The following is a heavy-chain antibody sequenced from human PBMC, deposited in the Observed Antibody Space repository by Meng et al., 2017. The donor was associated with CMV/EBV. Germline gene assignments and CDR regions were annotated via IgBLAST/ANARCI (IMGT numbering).Heavy chain of an antibody. J-gene: IGHJ4*02. V-gene: IGHV2-70*20. Sequence: SGPTLVQPPQTLTLTCTFSGFSLSTSGMCVSWVRQPPGKALEWLALIDWDDDKYYSTSLKTRLTISKDTSKNQVVLTMTNMDPVDTATYYCARIRGYCSSTSCYYYFDYWGQGTLVTVSS. CDR3: ARIRGYCSSTSCYYYFDY. CDR2: IDWDDDK. D-gene: IGHD2-2*01. CDR1: GFSLSTSGMC.